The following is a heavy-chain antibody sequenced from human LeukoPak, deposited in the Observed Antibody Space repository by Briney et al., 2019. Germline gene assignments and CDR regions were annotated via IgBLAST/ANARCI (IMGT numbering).Heavy chain of an antibody. CDR1: GFTFSSYG. J-gene: IGHJ4*02. V-gene: IGHV3-33*01. CDR3: ARDFWSFRGLSPLDY. D-gene: IGHD3-10*01. Sequence: GRSLRLSCAASGFTFSSYGMHWVRQAPGKGLEWVAVIWYDGSNKYYADSVKGRFTISRDNSKNTLYLQMNSLRAEDTAVYYCARDFWSFRGLSPLDYLVQAGQLTVS. CDR2: IWYDGSNK.